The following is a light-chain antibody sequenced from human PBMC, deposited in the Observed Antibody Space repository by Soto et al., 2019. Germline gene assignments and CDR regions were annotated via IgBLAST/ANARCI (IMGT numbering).Light chain of an antibody. CDR2: QTS. CDR1: QYINTR. V-gene: IGKV3-11*01. CDR3: HQRQSWPRT. J-gene: IGKJ1*01. Sequence: EIVLTQSPATLSSFPGDRVTLSCRASQYINTRLAWYQHRPGQAPRLLIYQTSLRAAGIPARFSASGSGTDFTLTISDVQPEYVALYSCHQRQSWPRTFGQGTNVDI.